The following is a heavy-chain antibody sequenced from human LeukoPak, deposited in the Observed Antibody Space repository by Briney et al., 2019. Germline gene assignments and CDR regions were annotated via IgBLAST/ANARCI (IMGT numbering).Heavy chain of an antibody. CDR3: ARLVDYDNSGDPDIFDI. CDR1: SGFISSYY. Sequence: SETLSLTCIVSSGFISSYYWSWIRQTPGKGLEGIAFINYSGRIKYNPSLQSRVSISLDTSKNHFSLQLRSVMAVDTAVYYCARLVDYDNSGDPDIFDIWGQGTIVSIS. V-gene: IGHV4-59*01. J-gene: IGHJ3*02. D-gene: IGHD3-22*01. CDR2: INYSGRI.